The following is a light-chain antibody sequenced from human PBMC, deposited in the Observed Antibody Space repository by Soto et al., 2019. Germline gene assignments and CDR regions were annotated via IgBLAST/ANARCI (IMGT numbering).Light chain of an antibody. CDR3: QSYDSSLSGNV. V-gene: IGLV1-40*01. Sequence: QSVLTQPPSVSGAPGQRVTISCTGSSSNIGAGYDVHWYQQLPGTAPKLLIYGNNNRPSGVPDRFSGSKSGTSASLAITGLQAEDDADYYCQSYDSSLSGNVFGSGTKLTVL. CDR1: SSNIGAGYD. CDR2: GNN. J-gene: IGLJ1*01.